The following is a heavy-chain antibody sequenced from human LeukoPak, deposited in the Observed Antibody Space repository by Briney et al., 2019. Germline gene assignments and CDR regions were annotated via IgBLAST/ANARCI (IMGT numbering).Heavy chain of an antibody. V-gene: IGHV1-18*01. D-gene: IGHD6-13*01. CDR3: ARGRAAADDFDL. CDR2: INTHNGDV. J-gene: IGHJ4*02. Sequence: ASVRVSCKASGYTFSSYSINWVRQAPGQGLAWLGWINTHNGDVKYTQKFQRRVTLTTDSSTGTVYMELRSLRSDDTGLYFCARGRAAADDFDLWGQGTLVTVSS. CDR1: GYTFSSYS.